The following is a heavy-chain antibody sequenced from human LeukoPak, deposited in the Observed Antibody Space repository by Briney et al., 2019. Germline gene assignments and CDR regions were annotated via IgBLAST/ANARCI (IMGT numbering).Heavy chain of an antibody. J-gene: IGHJ4*02. CDR1: GFTFSRYA. V-gene: IGHV3-23*01. CDR2: IKGSGGGA. D-gene: IGHD5-18*01. Sequence: PGGSLRLSCEVSGFTFSRYAMIWVRQAPGKGLEWVSAIKGSGGGAQYADSVKGRFTISRDNSKNTLYLQMNSLRAEDTAVYYCDAQVRPRQLWSQHTNYFDYWGQGTLVTVSS. CDR3: DAQVRPRQLWSQHTNYFDY.